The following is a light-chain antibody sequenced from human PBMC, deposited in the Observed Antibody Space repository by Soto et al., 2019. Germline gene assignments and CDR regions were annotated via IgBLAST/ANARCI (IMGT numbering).Light chain of an antibody. CDR1: SVDINY. CDR3: SSYVGRDIWV. V-gene: IGLV2-8*01. Sequence: QSALTQPPSASGSRGQSVTISCTGTSVDINYVSWFQQHPGKAPKLIICEVTKRPSGVPDRFSGSKSGNTASLTVSGLQDADEADYYCSSYVGRDIWVFGGGTKLTVL. CDR2: EVT. J-gene: IGLJ3*02.